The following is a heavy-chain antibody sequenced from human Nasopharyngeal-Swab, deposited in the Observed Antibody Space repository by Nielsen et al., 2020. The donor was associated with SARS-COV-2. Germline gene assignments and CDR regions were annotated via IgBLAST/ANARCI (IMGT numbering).Heavy chain of an antibody. Sequence: ETLSLTCAASGFTFSGSAMHWVRQASGKGLEWVGRIRSKANSYATAYAASVKGRFTISRDDSKNTAYLQMNSLKTEDTAVYYCTRLRYSSGLDYWGQGTLVTVSS. CDR3: TRLRYSSGLDY. D-gene: IGHD6-25*01. V-gene: IGHV3-73*01. CDR1: GFTFSGSA. J-gene: IGHJ4*02. CDR2: IRSKANSYAT.